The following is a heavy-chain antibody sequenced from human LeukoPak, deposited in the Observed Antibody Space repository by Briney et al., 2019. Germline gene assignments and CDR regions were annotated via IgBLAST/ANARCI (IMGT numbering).Heavy chain of an antibody. CDR3: ARDSGALE. CDR2: IYYSGST. Sequence: SQTLSLTCTVSGGSISSSSYYWGWIRQPPGKGLEWIGSIYYSGSTYYNPSLKSRVTISVDTSKNQFSLKLSSVTAADTAVYYCARDSGALEWGQGTLVTVSS. J-gene: IGHJ4*02. D-gene: IGHD1-26*01. V-gene: IGHV4-39*02. CDR1: GGSISSSSYY.